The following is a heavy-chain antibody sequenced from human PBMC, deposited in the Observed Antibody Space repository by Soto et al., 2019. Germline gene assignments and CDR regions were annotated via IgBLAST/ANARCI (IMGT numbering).Heavy chain of an antibody. D-gene: IGHD5-12*01. CDR1: GFSFSSYA. CDR2: LSSSSDNT. CDR3: AKNGYGSDVLWWFGP. V-gene: IGHV3-23*01. Sequence: PGGSLRLSCAASGFSFSSYAMSWVGQAPGKGLEWVSALSSSSDNTYYADSVKGRFTISRDNSKNTLYLQMNSPRAEDTAVYFCAKNGYGSDVLWWFGPWGQGTLVTVSS. J-gene: IGHJ5*02.